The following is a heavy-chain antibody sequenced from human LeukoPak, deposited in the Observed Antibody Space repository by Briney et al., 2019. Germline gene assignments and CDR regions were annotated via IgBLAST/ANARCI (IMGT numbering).Heavy chain of an antibody. CDR3: ARDYDYVWGSYRAYDAFDI. Sequence: ASVKVSCKASGYTFTGYYMHWVRQAPGQGLEWMGWINTNTGNPTYAQGFTGRFVFSLDTSVSTAYLQISSLKAEDTAVYYCARDYDYVWGSYRAYDAFDIWGQGTMVTVSS. D-gene: IGHD3-16*02. CDR1: GYTFTGYY. CDR2: INTNTGNP. V-gene: IGHV7-4-1*02. J-gene: IGHJ3*02.